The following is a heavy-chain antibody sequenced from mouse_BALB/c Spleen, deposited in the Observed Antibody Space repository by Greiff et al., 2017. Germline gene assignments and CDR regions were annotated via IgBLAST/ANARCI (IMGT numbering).Heavy chain of an antibody. CDR1: GFTFSDYY. V-gene: IGHV5-4*02. D-gene: IGHD4-1*02. CDR2: ISDGGSYT. J-gene: IGHJ4*01. Sequence: EVQRVESGGGLVKPGGSLKLSCAASGFTFSDYYMYWVRQTPEKRLEWVATISDGGSYTYYPDSVKGRFTISRDNAKNNLYLQMSSLKSEDTAMYYCARSNSIYAMDYWGQVTSVTVSS. CDR3: ARSNSIYAMDY.